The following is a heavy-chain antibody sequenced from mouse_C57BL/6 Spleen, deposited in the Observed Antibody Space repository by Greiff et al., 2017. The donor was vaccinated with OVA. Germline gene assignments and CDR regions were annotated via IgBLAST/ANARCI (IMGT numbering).Heavy chain of an antibody. Sequence: QVQLKQPGAELVMPGASVKLSCKASGYTFTSYWMHWVKQRPGQGLEWIGEIDPSDSYTNYNQKFKGKSTLTVDKSSSTAYMQLSSLTSEDSAVYYCARSSNGYYDYWGQGTTLTVSS. D-gene: IGHD2-3*01. V-gene: IGHV1-69*01. CDR3: ARSSNGYYDY. J-gene: IGHJ2*01. CDR1: GYTFTSYW. CDR2: IDPSDSYT.